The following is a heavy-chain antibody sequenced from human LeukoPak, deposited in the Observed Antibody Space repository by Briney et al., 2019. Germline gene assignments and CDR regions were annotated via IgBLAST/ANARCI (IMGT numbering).Heavy chain of an antibody. CDR2: FYHSGRT. CDR1: GYSISRAYY. D-gene: IGHD3-10*01. CDR3: ARLVAYYYGSGTIDY. V-gene: IGHV4-38-2*01. J-gene: IGHJ4*02. Sequence: PSQTLSLTCAVSGYSISRAYYWGWIGQPPGKGLEWMVSFYHSGRTYYNPSLKSRVTISVDTSKNQFSLRLSSVTAADTAVYYCARLVAYYYGSGTIDYWGQGSLVTVSS.